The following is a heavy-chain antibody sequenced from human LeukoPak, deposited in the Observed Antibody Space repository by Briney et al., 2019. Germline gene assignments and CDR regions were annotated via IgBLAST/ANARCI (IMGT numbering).Heavy chain of an antibody. CDR2: ISHGGIT. Sequence: SETLSLTCAVSGDSISSRNWWNWVRQSPGKGLDWVGEISHGGITKYNPSLKNRVTISKDNSRNEFSLKLNSVTAADTAVYFCARSAGWWSLDCWGQGALVTVSA. CDR3: ARSAGWWSLDC. CDR1: GDSISSRNW. D-gene: IGHD2-8*02. V-gene: IGHV4-4*02. J-gene: IGHJ4*02.